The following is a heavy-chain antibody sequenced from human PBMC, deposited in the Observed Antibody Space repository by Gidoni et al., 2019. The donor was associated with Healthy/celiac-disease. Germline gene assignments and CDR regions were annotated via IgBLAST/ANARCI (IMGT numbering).Heavy chain of an antibody. CDR3: ARDRFMEAYGSGSYYNGVDY. CDR2: INPSGGST. Sequence: QVQLVQSGAEVKKPGASVKVSCKASGYTFTSYYMHWVRQAPGQGLEWMGIINPSGGSTSYAQKFQGRVTMTRDTSTSTVYMELSSLRSEDTAVYYCARDRFMEAYGSGSYYNGVDYWGQGTLVTVSS. J-gene: IGHJ4*02. D-gene: IGHD3-10*01. CDR1: GYTFTSYY. V-gene: IGHV1-46*01.